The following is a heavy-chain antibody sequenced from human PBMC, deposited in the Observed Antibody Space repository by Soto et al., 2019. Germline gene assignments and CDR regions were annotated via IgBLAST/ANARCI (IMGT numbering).Heavy chain of an antibody. D-gene: IGHD2-2*02. CDR3: AKPAQCSTASCYRVWFAP. J-gene: IGHJ5*02. Sequence: QVQLVESGGGVVQPGGSLRLSCEVSGFNFSGYGMNWVRQAPGKGLEWVAFSSFDGGNKYHADSVKGRFTISRDNSKNTVYLQMNSLRAEDTAVYYCAKPAQCSTASCYRVWFAPWGQGTLVTVSS. CDR2: SSFDGGNK. V-gene: IGHV3-30*02. CDR1: GFNFSGYG.